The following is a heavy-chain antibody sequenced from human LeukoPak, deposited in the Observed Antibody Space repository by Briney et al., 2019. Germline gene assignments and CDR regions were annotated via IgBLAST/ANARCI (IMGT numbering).Heavy chain of an antibody. CDR2: IYYNGYT. J-gene: IGHJ4*02. CDR3: ASSINRRFGESNNLDY. D-gene: IGHD3-10*01. V-gene: IGHV4-59*12. Sequence: SETLSLTCTVSGGSIRTYYWSWIRQPPGKGLEWVGYIYYNGYTNYNPSLKSRVTISVDTSKNQFSLQLSSVTAADTAVYYCASSINRRFGESNNLDYWGEGTLVTVSS. CDR1: GGSIRTYY.